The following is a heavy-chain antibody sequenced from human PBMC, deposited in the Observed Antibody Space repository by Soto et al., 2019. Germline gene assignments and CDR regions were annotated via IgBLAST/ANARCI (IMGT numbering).Heavy chain of an antibody. J-gene: IGHJ4*02. V-gene: IGHV4-59*01. CDR2: IYYSGST. Sequence: SETLSLTCTVSGGSISSYYWSWIRQPPGKGLEWIGYIYYSGSTNYNPSLKSRVTISVDTSKNQFSLKLSSVTAAETAVYYCAREGYDSSGYYSXFDYWGQGXLVTVSS. CDR3: AREGYDSSGYYSXFDY. CDR1: GGSISSYY. D-gene: IGHD3-22*01.